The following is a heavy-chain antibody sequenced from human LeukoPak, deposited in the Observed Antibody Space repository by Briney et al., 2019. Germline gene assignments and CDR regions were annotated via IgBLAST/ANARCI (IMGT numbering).Heavy chain of an antibody. Sequence: GGSLGLSCAASGFTFSSYAMSWGRQAPGKGLEWFSAISGGGGSTYYADSVKVRFTTSRDNSKNTLYLQMNSRRAEETAVYYCAKDFGPPNECLDYWGQGTLVTVSS. J-gene: IGHJ4*02. D-gene: IGHD3-10*01. V-gene: IGHV3-23*01. CDR3: AKDFGPPNECLDY. CDR1: GFTFSSYA. CDR2: ISGGGGST.